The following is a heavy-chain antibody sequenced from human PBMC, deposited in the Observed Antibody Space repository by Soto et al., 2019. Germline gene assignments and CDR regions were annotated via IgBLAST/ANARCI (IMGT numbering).Heavy chain of an antibody. D-gene: IGHD2-15*01. CDR3: ARHTPAISISDH. J-gene: IGHJ4*02. V-gene: IGHV4-39*01. CDR2: IYYSGST. Sequence: SETLSITCTVSGGSISSSSYYWGWIRQPPGKGLEWIGSIYYSGSTYYKPSLKSRVTISIDTSKNQFSLKLSSVTAAVTAVYYCARHTPAISISDHWGQGTLVTVSS. CDR1: GGSISSSSYY.